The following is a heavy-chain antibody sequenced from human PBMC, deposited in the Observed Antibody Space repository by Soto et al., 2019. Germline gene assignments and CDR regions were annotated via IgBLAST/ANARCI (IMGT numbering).Heavy chain of an antibody. J-gene: IGHJ4*02. CDR3: ARLWDSSHGFNFDY. CDR2: IIPITGTV. V-gene: IGHV1-69*01. D-gene: IGHD6-6*01. CDR1: GVTFSSYP. Sequence: QVQLVQSGAEVQKPGSSVKVSCKASGVTFSSYPISWVRQAPGLGLEWMGGIIPITGTVQYAQKFQGRLTVTADESTTTGYMELISLGSEDTAVYYCARLWDSSHGFNFDYWGQGTLVTVSS.